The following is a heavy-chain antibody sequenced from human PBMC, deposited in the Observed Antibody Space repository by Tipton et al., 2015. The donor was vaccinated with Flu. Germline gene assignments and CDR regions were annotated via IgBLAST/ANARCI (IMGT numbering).Heavy chain of an antibody. CDR1: GGSIGSSTYY. V-gene: IGHV4-39*07. CDR3: ARSSSAYDYVWGGSYYFDF. J-gene: IGHJ4*02. Sequence: TLSLTCTVFGGSIGSSTYYWGWIRQPPGKGLEWIGSLYDSGITYYNPSLKSRVTISLDTSKNQFSLKLISVTAADTAVYYCARSSSAYDYVWGGSYYFDFSGQGTLVTVSS. CDR2: LYDSGIT. D-gene: IGHD3-16*01.